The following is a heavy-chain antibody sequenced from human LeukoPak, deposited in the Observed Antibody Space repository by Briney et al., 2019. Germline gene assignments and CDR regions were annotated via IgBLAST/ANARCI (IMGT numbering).Heavy chain of an antibody. V-gene: IGHV1-18*01. J-gene: IGHJ5*02. CDR3: ARAGGWEVVDHTSWFDP. CDR1: GYTFTNYG. CDR2: ISVYHGNT. Sequence: ASVKVSCKASGYTFTNYGISWVRQAPGQGLEGMGWISVYHGNTNYAQKVQGRVTMTTDTSTNTAYMELRSLRSDDTAVYYCARAGGWEVVDHTSWFDPWGQGTLVTVSS. D-gene: IGHD1-26*01.